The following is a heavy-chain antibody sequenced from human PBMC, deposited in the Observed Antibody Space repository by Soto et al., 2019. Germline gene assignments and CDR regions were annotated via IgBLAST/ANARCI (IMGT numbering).Heavy chain of an antibody. CDR2: IYHSGST. J-gene: IGHJ4*02. CDR1: GGSISSGGYS. V-gene: IGHV4-30-2*01. CDR3: ARGLNYYGSGSYPDY. Sequence: SETLSLTCTVSGGSISSGGYSWSWIRQPPGKGLEWIGYIYHSGSTYYNPPLKSRVTISVDRSKNQFSLKLSSVTAADTAVYYCARGLNYYGSGSYPDYWGQGTLVTVSS. D-gene: IGHD3-10*01.